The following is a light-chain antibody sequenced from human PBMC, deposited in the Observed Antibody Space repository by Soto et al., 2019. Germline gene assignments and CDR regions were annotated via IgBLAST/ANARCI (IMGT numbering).Light chain of an antibody. V-gene: IGLV2-14*01. CDR1: SSDGGAYNY. CDR2: EVS. Sequence: QSALTQPASVSGSPGQSITISCTGTSSDGGAYNYVSWYQQHPGKAPKLMIYEVSNRPSGVSNRFSGSKSGNTASLTISGLQAQDEADYYCSSYTSSSTLYVFGTGTKLTVL. J-gene: IGLJ1*01. CDR3: SSYTSSSTLYV.